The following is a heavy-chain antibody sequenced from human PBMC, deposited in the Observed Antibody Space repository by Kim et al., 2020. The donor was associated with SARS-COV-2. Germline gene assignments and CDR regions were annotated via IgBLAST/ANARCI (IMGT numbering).Heavy chain of an antibody. Sequence: NPSLESRVTIAVDTAKNQFSLELSSVTAAETAVYYCARRFRVVGARAAILTWGQGGLVTVSS. V-gene: IGHV4-39*01. D-gene: IGHD2-2*01. J-gene: IGHJ4*02. CDR3: ARRFRVVGARAAILT.